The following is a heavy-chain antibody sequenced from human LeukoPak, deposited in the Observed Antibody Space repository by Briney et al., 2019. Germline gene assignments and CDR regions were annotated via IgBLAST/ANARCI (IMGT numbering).Heavy chain of an antibody. CDR3: AKGRAIFGVADYYYMDV. V-gene: IGHV3-23*01. CDR2: ISGSGGST. CDR1: GFTFSSYA. Sequence: GGSLRLSCAASGFTFSSYAMNWVRQAPGKGLEWVSAISGSGGSTYYADSVKGRFTISRDNSKNTLYLQMNSPRAEDTAVYYCAKGRAIFGVADYYYMDVWGKGTTVTVSS. J-gene: IGHJ6*03. D-gene: IGHD3-3*01.